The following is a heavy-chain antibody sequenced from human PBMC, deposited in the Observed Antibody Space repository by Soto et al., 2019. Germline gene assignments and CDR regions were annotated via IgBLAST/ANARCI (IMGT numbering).Heavy chain of an antibody. D-gene: IGHD1-7*01. CDR2: ISGSGDKT. Sequence: EVQLLESGGALVQPGGSLRLSCAASGFTFSTYAIIWARQAPGKGLEWVSVISGSGDKTYYADSVKGRFTISRDNSKNTVFLQMNSLKVEDTAAYYCAKGGWGTVLDYWGQGTLVTVSS. CDR1: GFTFSTYA. V-gene: IGHV3-23*01. CDR3: AKGGWGTVLDY. J-gene: IGHJ4*02.